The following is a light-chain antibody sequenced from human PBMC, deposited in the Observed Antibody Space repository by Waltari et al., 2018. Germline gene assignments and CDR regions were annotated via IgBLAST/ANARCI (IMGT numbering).Light chain of an antibody. CDR3: QQYYSTPRT. J-gene: IGKJ2*01. Sequence: DIVMTQSPDSLAVSLGERATINCKSSPSVLYSSNNKNYLAWYQQKPGQPPKLLIYWESTRESGVPDRFSGSGSGTDFTLTISSLQAEDVAVYYCQQYYSTPRTFGQGTKLEIK. V-gene: IGKV4-1*01. CDR1: PSVLYSSNNKNY. CDR2: WES.